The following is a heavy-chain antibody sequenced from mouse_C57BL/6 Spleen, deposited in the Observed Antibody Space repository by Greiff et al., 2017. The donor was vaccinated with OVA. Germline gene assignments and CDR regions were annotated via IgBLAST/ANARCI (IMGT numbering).Heavy chain of an antibody. V-gene: IGHV1-18*01. CDR1: GYTFTDYN. CDR2: INPNNGGT. Sequence: EVQLQQSGPELVKPGASVKIPCKASGYTFTDYNMDWVKQSHGKSLEWIGDINPNNGGTIYNQKFKGKATLTVDKSSSTAYMALRRLTSEDTAVYDGARACYGNDYAMDYWGQGTSVTVSS. CDR3: ARACYGNDYAMDY. D-gene: IGHD2-1*01. J-gene: IGHJ4*01.